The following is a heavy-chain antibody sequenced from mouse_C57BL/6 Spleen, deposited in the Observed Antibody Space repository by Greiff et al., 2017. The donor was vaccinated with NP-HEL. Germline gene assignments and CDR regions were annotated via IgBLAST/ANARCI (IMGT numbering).Heavy chain of an antibody. Sequence: QVQLKQSGAELVRPGTSVKVSCKASGYAFTNYLIEWVKPRPGQGLEWIGVINPGSGGPNYNEKFKGKAPLTADKSSSTAYMQLSSLTSEDSAVYFCARSDYYGSSYRYFDVWGTGTTVTVSS. D-gene: IGHD1-1*01. CDR1: GYAFTNYL. CDR3: ARSDYYGSSYRYFDV. CDR2: INPGSGGP. J-gene: IGHJ1*03. V-gene: IGHV1-54*01.